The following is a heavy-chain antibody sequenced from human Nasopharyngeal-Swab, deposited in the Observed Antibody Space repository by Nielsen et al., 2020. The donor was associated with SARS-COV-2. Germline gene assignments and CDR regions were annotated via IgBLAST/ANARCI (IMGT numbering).Heavy chain of an antibody. CDR3: ARVNPISGSYYDAIDI. CDR2: IRSKVNDYAT. CDR1: GFTFSASS. J-gene: IGHJ3*02. D-gene: IGHD1-26*01. V-gene: IGHV3-73*01. Sequence: GGSLRLSCAASGFTFSASSINWVRQASGKGLEWIGRIRSKVNDYATTYGVSVKGRFTISRDDSKNTAYLQMNSLKTEDTAVYYCARVNPISGSYYDAIDIWGQGTMVTVSS.